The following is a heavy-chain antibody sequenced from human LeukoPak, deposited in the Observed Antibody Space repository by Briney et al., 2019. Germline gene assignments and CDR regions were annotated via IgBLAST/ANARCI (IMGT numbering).Heavy chain of an antibody. J-gene: IGHJ4*02. CDR3: ARVAGTALDY. Sequence: ASVKASCKASGYTFISYGISWVRQAPGQGLEWMGWISAYNGNTNYAQKFQGRVTMTTDTSTSTAYMELRSLISDDTAVYYCARVAGTALDYWGQGTLVTVSS. V-gene: IGHV1-18*01. D-gene: IGHD5-18*01. CDR1: GYTFISYG. CDR2: ISAYNGNT.